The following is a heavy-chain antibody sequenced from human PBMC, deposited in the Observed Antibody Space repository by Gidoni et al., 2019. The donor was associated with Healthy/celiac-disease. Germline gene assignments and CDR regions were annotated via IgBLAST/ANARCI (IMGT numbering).Heavy chain of an antibody. V-gene: IGHV3-30-3*01. D-gene: IGHD6-13*01. CDR2: ISYDGSNK. CDR3: ARDFALGSSWYYFDY. Sequence: QVQLVESGGGVVQPGRSLRLSCAASGFTFRSYAMHWVRQAPGKGLGWVAVISYDGSNKYYADSVKGRFTISRDNSKNTLYLQMNSLRAEDTAVYYCARDFALGSSWYYFDYWGQGTLVTVSS. CDR1: GFTFRSYA. J-gene: IGHJ4*02.